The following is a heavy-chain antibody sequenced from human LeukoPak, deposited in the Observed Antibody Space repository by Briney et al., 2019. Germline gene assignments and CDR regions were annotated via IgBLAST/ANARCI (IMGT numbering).Heavy chain of an antibody. CDR2: ISPNSGGT. Sequence: ASVKVSCKASGYTFTGYYMHWVRQAPGQGLEWMGWISPNSGGTNYAQKFQGGVTMTRDTSISTAYMELSRLRSDDTAVYYCARCDSSGYTYYYYYYGMDVWGQGTTVTVSS. D-gene: IGHD3-22*01. CDR3: ARCDSSGYTYYYYYYGMDV. V-gene: IGHV1-2*02. J-gene: IGHJ6*02. CDR1: GYTFTGYY.